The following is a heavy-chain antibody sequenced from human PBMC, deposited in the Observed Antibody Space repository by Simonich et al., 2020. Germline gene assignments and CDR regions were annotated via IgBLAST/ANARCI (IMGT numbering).Heavy chain of an antibody. CDR3: ATYYFDY. CDR1: GFTFSSCA. CDR2: ICGRCGCT. J-gene: IGHJ4*02. V-gene: IGHV3-23*01. Sequence: EVQLLESGGGLVQPGGSLRLSCAAFGFTFSSCAMSWVGQAPGKGRGLISAICGRCGCTYYADSVKGRFTISRDNSKNTLYLQMNSLRAEDTAVYYCATYYFDYWGQGTLVTVSS.